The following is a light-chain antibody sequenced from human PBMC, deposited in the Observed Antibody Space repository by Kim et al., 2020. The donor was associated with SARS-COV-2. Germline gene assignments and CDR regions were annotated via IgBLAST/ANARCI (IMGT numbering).Light chain of an antibody. CDR1: QTVYSSY. CDR3: QQYANSLT. Sequence: EIVLTQSPGTLSLSPGERATLSCRASQTVYSSYVAWYQQKPGQSPRLLIYGASSRATGIPDRFSGSGSGTDFTLTISRLQPEDFAVYYCQQYANSLTFGGGTKVDIK. V-gene: IGKV3-20*01. J-gene: IGKJ4*01. CDR2: GAS.